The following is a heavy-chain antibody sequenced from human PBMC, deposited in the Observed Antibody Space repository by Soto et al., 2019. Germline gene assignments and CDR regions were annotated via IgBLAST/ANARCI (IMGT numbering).Heavy chain of an antibody. CDR2: IYWNDDK. CDR3: AHVTNWSLAY. D-gene: IGHD1-1*01. J-gene: IGHJ4*02. Sequence: DSCPTLVNPTQTLTLTCTLSGFSLSTSGVGVGWIRQPPGKALEWLALIYWNDDKGYSPSLKRRVTITKDTSKNQVVLTMTNMDPVDKATYYCAHVTNWSLAYWGQGTLVTVSS. V-gene: IGHV2-5*01. CDR1: GFSLSTSGVG.